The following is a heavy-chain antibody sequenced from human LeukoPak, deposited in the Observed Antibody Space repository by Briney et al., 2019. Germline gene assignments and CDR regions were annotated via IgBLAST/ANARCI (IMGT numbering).Heavy chain of an antibody. J-gene: IGHJ6*04. CDR3: ARHSGVAAAEIMDV. Sequence: GESLQISCQGSGYIFTRSWIGWVRQLPGKGREGMGIIYPDDSDTTYSPSLQGRVTISADKSITTAYLQWSSLKASDTAMYYCARHSGVAAAEIMDVWGKGTTVTVSS. CDR1: GYIFTRSW. D-gene: IGHD6-13*01. V-gene: IGHV5-51*01. CDR2: IYPDDSDT.